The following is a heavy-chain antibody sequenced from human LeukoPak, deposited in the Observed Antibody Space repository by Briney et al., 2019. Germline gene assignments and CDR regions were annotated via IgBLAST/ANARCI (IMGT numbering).Heavy chain of an antibody. CDR2: MNPNSGGT. J-gene: IGHJ4*02. V-gene: IGHV1-2*02. Sequence: ASVKVSCKASGYTFSGYYMHWVRQAPGQGLEWMGWMNPNSGGTNYAQEFQGRVTMTTDTSISTAYMELSRLMSDDTAVYYCARIGLKSSGYYRLDYWGQGTLVTVSS. D-gene: IGHD3-22*01. CDR3: ARIGLKSSGYYRLDY. CDR1: GYTFSGYY.